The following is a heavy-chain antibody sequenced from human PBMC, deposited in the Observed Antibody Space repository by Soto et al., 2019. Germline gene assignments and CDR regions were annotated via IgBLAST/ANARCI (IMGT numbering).Heavy chain of an antibody. J-gene: IGHJ6*02. CDR1: GYTFTSYY. CDR3: ARVLSGITIFGVARRHYGMDV. CDR2: INPSGGST. V-gene: IGHV1-46*01. D-gene: IGHD3-3*01. Sequence: VSCKASGYTFTSYYMHWVRQAPGQGLEWMGIINPSGGSTSYAQKFQGRVTMTRDTSTSTVYMELSSLRSEDTAVYYCARVLSGITIFGVARRHYGMDVWGQGTTVTVSS.